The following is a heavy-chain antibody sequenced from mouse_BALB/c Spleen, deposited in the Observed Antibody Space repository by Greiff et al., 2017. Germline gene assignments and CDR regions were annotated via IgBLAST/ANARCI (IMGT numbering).Heavy chain of an antibody. J-gene: IGHJ3*01. CDR2: IWSGGST. D-gene: IGHD1-1*01. CDR1: GFSLTSYG. CDR3: ARSDYGSSYLAY. Sequence: VQLQQSGPGLVQPSQSLSITCTVSGFSLTSYGVHWVRQSPGKGLEWLGVIWSGGSTDYNAAFISRLSISKDNSKSQVFFKMNSLQANDTAIYYCARSDYGSSYLAYWGQGTLVTVSA. V-gene: IGHV2-2*02.